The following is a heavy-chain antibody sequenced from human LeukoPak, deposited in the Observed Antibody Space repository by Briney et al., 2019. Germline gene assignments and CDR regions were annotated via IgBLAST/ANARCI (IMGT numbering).Heavy chain of an antibody. J-gene: IGHJ6*02. CDR1: GGTFSSYA. CDR2: IIPILGIA. D-gene: IGHD3-10*01. CDR3: ARVDGSGSYYGYYYYYGMDV. Sequence: SVKVSCKASGGTFSSYAISWARQAPGQGLEWMGRIIPILGIANYAQKFQGRVTITADKSTSTAYMELSSLRSEDTAVYYCARVDGSGSYYGYYYYYGMDVWGQGTTVTVSS. V-gene: IGHV1-69*04.